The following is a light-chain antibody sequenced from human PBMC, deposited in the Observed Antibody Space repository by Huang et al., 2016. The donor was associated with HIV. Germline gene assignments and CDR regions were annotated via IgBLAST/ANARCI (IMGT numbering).Light chain of an antibody. Sequence: DIQMTQSPSPLSASVGDRVTITCRASQTVIRWLAWYQQKPGKAPKLLIYDASILKSGVPSRFSGSGSGTEFTLTITSLQPDDFATYYCQNYNGYPLTFGGGTKVELK. CDR3: QNYNGYPLT. CDR2: DAS. V-gene: IGKV1-5*01. CDR1: QTVIRW. J-gene: IGKJ4*01.